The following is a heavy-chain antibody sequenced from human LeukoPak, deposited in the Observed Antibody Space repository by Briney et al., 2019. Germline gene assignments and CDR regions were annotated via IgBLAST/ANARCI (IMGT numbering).Heavy chain of an antibody. CDR1: GFTFSDYA. Sequence: QPGGSLRLSCAASGFTFSDYAMSWVRRAPGKGLQWVSSISGSGRGTYSADSVKGRFTVSRDNSRNTLYLQINSLRVEDTAVYYRAKERDDSSTVFDSWGQGTLVTVSS. V-gene: IGHV3-23*01. J-gene: IGHJ4*02. D-gene: IGHD4-17*01. CDR2: ISGSGRGT. CDR3: AKERDDSSTVFDS.